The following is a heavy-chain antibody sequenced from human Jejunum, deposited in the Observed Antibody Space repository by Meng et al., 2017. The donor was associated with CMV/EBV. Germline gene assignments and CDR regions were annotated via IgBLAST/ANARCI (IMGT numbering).Heavy chain of an antibody. Sequence: LKDPGPPRVQPHQTLRLPCTFSGVPPSSSGEGVGWIRQPPGKALQWLALIYLGDDKRYTPSLNSRLTIAKDTSKNEVVLTLTNMGPIDTGTYYCAHFVGGYYPSRPDYWGQGTLVTVSS. V-gene: IGHV2-5*02. CDR2: IYLGDDK. CDR3: AHFVGGYYPSRPDY. CDR1: GVPPSSSGEG. J-gene: IGHJ4*02. D-gene: IGHD1-26*01.